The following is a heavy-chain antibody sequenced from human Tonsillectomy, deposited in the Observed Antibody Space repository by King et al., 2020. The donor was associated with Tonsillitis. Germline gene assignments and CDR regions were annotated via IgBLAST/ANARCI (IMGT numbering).Heavy chain of an antibody. Sequence: QLVQSGGGLVQPGGSLRLSCAASGFTFSSYAMSWVRQAPGKGLEWVAAISGSGGSTYYADSVKGRFTISRDNSKNTLYLQMNSLRAEDTAVYYCAVLTGLLRRSAPAAFDIWGGGTMVTVSS. CDR3: AVLTGLLRRSAPAAFDI. J-gene: IGHJ3*02. CDR2: ISGSGGST. CDR1: GFTFSSYA. V-gene: IGHV3-23*04. D-gene: IGHD3-16*01.